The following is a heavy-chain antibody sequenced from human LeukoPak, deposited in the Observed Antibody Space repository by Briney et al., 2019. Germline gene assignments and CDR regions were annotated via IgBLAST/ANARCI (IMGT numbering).Heavy chain of an antibody. CDR3: ARDWLYYGSGSMN. D-gene: IGHD3-10*01. V-gene: IGHV1-2*02. CDR1: GYTFTGYY. J-gene: IGHJ4*02. CDR2: INPNSGGT. Sequence: ASVKVSCKASGYTFTGYYMHWVRQAPGQGLEWMGWINPNSGGTNYAQKFQGRVTMTRDTSISTAYMELSRLRSDDTAVYYCARDWLYYGSGSMNWGQGTLVTVSS.